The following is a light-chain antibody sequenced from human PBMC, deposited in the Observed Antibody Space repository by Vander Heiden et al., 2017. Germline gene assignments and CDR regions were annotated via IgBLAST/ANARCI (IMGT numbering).Light chain of an antibody. CDR1: QSVSNH. CDR2: GAS. CDR3: QQYDTWPRT. Sequence: EIVMTQSPATLSVSPGERATPSCRASQSVSNHLAWYQQKPGQAPRLLIYGASTRATGIPARFSGSGSGTEFTLTISSLQSGDFGVYYCQQYDTWPRTFGQGTKVE. V-gene: IGKV3-15*01. J-gene: IGKJ1*01.